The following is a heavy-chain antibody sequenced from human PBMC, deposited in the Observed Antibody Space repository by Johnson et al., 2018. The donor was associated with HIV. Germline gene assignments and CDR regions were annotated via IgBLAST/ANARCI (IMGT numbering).Heavy chain of an antibody. J-gene: IGHJ3*02. CDR3: ARDQEAAAGQDDAFDI. Sequence: VQLVESGGGLVQPGGSLRLSCAASGFDVSRNDMNWVRQAPAKGLEWVAVISYDGSDKDYADSVKGRFTISRDSSKNTLYLQMNSLRAEDTAVYYCARDQEAAAGQDDAFDIWGQGTMVTVSS. CDR2: ISYDGSDK. V-gene: IGHV3-30*03. CDR1: GFDVSRND. D-gene: IGHD6-13*01.